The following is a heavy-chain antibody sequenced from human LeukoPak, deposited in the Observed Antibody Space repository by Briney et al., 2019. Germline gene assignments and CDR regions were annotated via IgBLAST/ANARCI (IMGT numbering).Heavy chain of an antibody. J-gene: IGHJ4*02. CDR3: ARHLSISVTRDRRFDY. D-gene: IGHD2-21*02. Sequence: GESLKISCKGSGYSFTSYWIGWVRQMPGKGLEWMGIIYPGDSDTRYSPSFQGQVTISADKSISTAYLQWSSLKASDTAMYYCARHLSISVTRDRRFDYWGQGTLVTVS. CDR2: IYPGDSDT. V-gene: IGHV5-51*01. CDR1: GYSFTSYW.